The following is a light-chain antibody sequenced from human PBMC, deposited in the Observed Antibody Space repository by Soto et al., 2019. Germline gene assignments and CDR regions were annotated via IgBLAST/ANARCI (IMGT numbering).Light chain of an antibody. CDR2: DVS. J-gene: IGLJ1*01. V-gene: IGLV2-14*01. CDR3: SSYTTSNTRQIV. Sequence: QSVLTQPASVSGSPGQAITISCTGTSSDVGGYTYVSWYQQHPSKAPKFIIYDVSNRPSGVSNRFSGSKSGNTASLTISGLQAEDEADYYCSSYTTSNTRQIVFGTGTKAPS. CDR1: SSDVGGYTY.